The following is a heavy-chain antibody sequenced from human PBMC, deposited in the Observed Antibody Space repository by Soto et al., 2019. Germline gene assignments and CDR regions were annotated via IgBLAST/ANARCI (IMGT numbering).Heavy chain of an antibody. Sequence: PGGSLRLSCAASGFTFSSYSMSWVRQAPGKGLEWVSYISSRSNTIYYADSVKGRFTISRDNAKNSLYLQMGSLRAEDMAVYYCARAHRYFDWFTHTFDYWGQGTLVTVSS. CDR1: GFTFSSYS. D-gene: IGHD3-9*01. V-gene: IGHV3-48*01. CDR2: ISSRSNTI. J-gene: IGHJ4*02. CDR3: ARAHRYFDWFTHTFDY.